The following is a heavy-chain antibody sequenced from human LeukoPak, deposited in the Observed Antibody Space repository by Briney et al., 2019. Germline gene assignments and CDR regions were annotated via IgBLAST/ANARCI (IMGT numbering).Heavy chain of an antibody. CDR2: IYGGGRT. D-gene: IGHD6-19*01. J-gene: IGHJ4*02. CDR1: GFTVSSNY. CDR3: ARDRVAVAAKDVYFDY. V-gene: IGHV3-66*01. Sequence: GGSLRLSCAASGFTVSSNYMSWVRQAPGKGLEWVSVIYGGGRTYYADSVKGRFTISRDSSNNTLYLQMNSLRAEDTAVFYCARDRVAVAAKDVYFDYWGQGTLVTVSS.